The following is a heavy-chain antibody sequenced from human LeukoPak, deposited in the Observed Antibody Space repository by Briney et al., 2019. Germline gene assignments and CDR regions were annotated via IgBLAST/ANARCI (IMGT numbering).Heavy chain of an antibody. J-gene: IGHJ4*02. CDR3: AKILGTTWDYFDY. CDR1: GFTFDDYT. V-gene: IGHV3-23*01. CDR2: ISGSGGST. D-gene: IGHD1-26*01. Sequence: PGGSLRLSCAASGFTFDDYTMHWVRQAPGKGLEWVSAISGSGGSTYYADSVKGRFTISRDNSKNTLYLQMNSLRAEDTAVYYCAKILGTTWDYFDYWGQGTLVTVSS.